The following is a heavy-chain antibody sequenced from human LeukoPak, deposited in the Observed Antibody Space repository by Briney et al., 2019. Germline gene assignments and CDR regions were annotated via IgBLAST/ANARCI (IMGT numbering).Heavy chain of an antibody. D-gene: IGHD3-10*01. V-gene: IGHV4-34*01. CDR2: INHSGST. J-gene: IGHJ4*02. CDR1: GGSFSGYY. Sequence: PSETLSLTCAVYGGSFSGYYWSWIRQPPGKGLEWIGEINHSGSTNYNPSLKSRVTISVDTSKNQFSLKLSSVTAADTAVYYCARVRLYYGSGSYLKEDDYWGQGTLVTVSS. CDR3: ARVRLYYGSGSYLKEDDY.